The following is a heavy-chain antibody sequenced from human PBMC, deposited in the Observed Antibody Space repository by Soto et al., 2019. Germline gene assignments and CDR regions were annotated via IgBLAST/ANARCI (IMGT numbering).Heavy chain of an antibody. CDR3: ARSPSRMAAETQLDP. D-gene: IGHD6-6*01. CDR1: GYTFTSYA. CDR2: INGGAGDT. Sequence: QVQLVQSGAEVRKPGASVKISCKASGYTFTSYAIHWLRQAPGQRLEWMGWINGGAGDTRYSVNFQGRVTFTRDTGATTAFMDLSSLSSADTAIYYCARSPSRMAAETQLDPWGQGTLVTVSS. V-gene: IGHV1-3*01. J-gene: IGHJ5*02.